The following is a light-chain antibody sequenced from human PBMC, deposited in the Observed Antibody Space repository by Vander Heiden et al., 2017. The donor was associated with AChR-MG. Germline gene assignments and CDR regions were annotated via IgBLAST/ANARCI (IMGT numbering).Light chain of an antibody. J-gene: IGLJ3*02. CDR1: SSTIGSNY. CDR3: AAGEDSLSGWV. Sequence: QSVLTPPHSASGTPGQRVTISCSGRSSTIGSNYVYWYQHLPGTATKLLSYSNNQRPSGVPDRLSGAKSGTSASLAISGLRSEEEADYYCAAGEDSLSGWVFGGGTKLTVL. V-gene: IGLV1-47*02. CDR2: SNN.